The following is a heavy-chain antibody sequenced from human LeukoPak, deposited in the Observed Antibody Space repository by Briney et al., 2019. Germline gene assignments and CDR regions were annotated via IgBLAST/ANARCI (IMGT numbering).Heavy chain of an antibody. V-gene: IGHV3-48*04. Sequence: GALXLSCAASGFTFISYSMNWGRQAPGKGLEGVSYISSSSSTIYYADSVKGRFTISRDNAKNSLYLQMNSLRAEDTAVYYCAEGPSGKMDVWGKGTTVTVSS. D-gene: IGHD1-26*01. CDR1: GFTFISYS. J-gene: IGHJ6*04. CDR2: ISSSSSTI. CDR3: AEGPSGKMDV.